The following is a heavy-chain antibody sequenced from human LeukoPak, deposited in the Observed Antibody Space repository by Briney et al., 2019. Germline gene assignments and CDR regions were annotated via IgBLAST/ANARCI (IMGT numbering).Heavy chain of an antibody. CDR2: ISSSSSYI. J-gene: IGHJ6*02. Sequence: PGGSLRLSCAASGFTFSSCSMNWVRQAPGEGLEWVSSISSSSSYIYYADSVKGRFTISRDNAKNSLYLQMNSLRAEDTAVYYCARDHGQQLTGGMDVWGQGTTVTVSS. CDR1: GFTFSSCS. V-gene: IGHV3-21*01. CDR3: ARDHGQQLTGGMDV. D-gene: IGHD6-13*01.